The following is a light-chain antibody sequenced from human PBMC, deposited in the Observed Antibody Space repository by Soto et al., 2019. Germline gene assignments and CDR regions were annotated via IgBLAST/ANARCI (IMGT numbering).Light chain of an antibody. J-gene: IGLJ2*01. CDR1: SGHSNYA. Sequence: QSVLTQSPSASASLGASVKLTCTLSSGHSNYAIAWHQQQSEKGPRYLMNLNSDGRHSKGDGIPDRLSGSSSGAERYRTISILQSEDEADYYCQTWGSGIVVFGGGTKLTVL. CDR2: LNSDGRH. V-gene: IGLV4-69*01. CDR3: QTWGSGIVV.